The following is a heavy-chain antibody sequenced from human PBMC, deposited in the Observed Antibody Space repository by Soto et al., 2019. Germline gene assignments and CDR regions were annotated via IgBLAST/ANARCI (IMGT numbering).Heavy chain of an antibody. J-gene: IGHJ4*02. Sequence: QITLKESGPTLVKPTQTLTLTCTYSGFSLRTTGVGVGWIRQPPGKALEWLGIIYWNDDKRYSPSLKSRFTLTSDISKSQVVLTMTNMDPVDTGTYYCAHTSALPFDYWAQATLFIVSS. V-gene: IGHV2-5*01. D-gene: IGHD3-10*01. CDR2: IYWNDDK. CDR1: GFSLRTTGVG. CDR3: AHTSALPFDY.